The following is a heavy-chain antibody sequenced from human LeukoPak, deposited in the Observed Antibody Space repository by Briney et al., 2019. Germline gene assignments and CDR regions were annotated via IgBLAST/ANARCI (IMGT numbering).Heavy chain of an antibody. D-gene: IGHD4-17*01. CDR1: GGSISSSTYY. CDR2: IYYSGST. V-gene: IGHV4-39*07. J-gene: IGHJ5*02. CDR3: ARDPYGDYVFDP. Sequence: SETLSLTCTVSGGSISSSTYYWGWIRQPPGKGLEWIGSIYYSGSTYYNPSLKSRVTISVDTSKNQFSLKLTSVTAADTAVYYCARDPYGDYVFDPWGQGTLVTVSS.